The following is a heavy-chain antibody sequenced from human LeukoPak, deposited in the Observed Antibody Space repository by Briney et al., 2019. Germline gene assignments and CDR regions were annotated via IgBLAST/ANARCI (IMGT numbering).Heavy chain of an antibody. J-gene: IGHJ4*02. D-gene: IGHD5-18*01. V-gene: IGHV3-30*03. Sequence: PGRSLRLSCAASGFPFSSYCMHWVRPAPGQGLEWVAVISYDGSNKYYADSVKGRFTISRDNSKNTLYLQMNSLRAEDTAVYYCARVVDTATDYWGQGTLVTVSS. CDR3: ARVVDTATDY. CDR2: ISYDGSNK. CDR1: GFPFSSYC.